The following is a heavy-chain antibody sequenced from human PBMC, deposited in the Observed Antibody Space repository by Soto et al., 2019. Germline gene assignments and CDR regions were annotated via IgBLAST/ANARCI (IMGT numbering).Heavy chain of an antibody. CDR2: IIPIFGTA. J-gene: IGHJ6*02. Sequence: QVQLVQSGAEVKKPGSSVKVSCKASGGTFSSYAISWVRQAPGQGLEWMGGIIPIFGTANYAQKFQGRVTIIADESTSTAYMELSSLRSEDTAVYYCARSVSFRYQLLKRGMDVWGQGTTVTVSS. D-gene: IGHD2-2*01. CDR3: ARSVSFRYQLLKRGMDV. CDR1: GGTFSSYA. V-gene: IGHV1-69*01.